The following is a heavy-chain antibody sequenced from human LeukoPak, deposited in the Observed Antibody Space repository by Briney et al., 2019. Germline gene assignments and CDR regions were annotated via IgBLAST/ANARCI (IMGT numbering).Heavy chain of an antibody. CDR2: IIPMFDIT. CDR3: ARDSSAAGSGGLFDP. Sequence: ASVKVSCKASGGTFSSYGVSWVRQAPGQRLEWLGRIIPMFDITNYAQKFRGRVTVTADKATNTAYMELSSLISEDTAVYYCARDSSAAGSGGLFDPWGQGTQVTVSS. J-gene: IGHJ5*02. V-gene: IGHV1-69*04. CDR1: GGTFSSYG. D-gene: IGHD6-13*01.